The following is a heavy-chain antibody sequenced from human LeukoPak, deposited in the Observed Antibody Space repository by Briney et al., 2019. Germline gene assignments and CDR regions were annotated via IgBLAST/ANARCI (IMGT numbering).Heavy chain of an antibody. CDR3: ARGGYYGSGSSGGDY. J-gene: IGHJ4*02. D-gene: IGHD3-10*01. Sequence: PGGSLRLSCAASGFTFDDYGMNWVRQAPGKGLEWVSGINWDGGSTGYADSVKGRFTISRDNAKNSLYLQMNGLRAEDTALYYCARGGYYGSGSSGGDYWGQGTLVTVSS. CDR2: INWDGGST. CDR1: GFTFDDYG. V-gene: IGHV3-20*04.